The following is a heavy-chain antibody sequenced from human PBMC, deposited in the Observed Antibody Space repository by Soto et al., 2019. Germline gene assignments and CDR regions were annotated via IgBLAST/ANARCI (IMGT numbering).Heavy chain of an antibody. V-gene: IGHV4-39*01. CDR2: IYYSGST. J-gene: IGHJ4*02. CDR3: ARVKLEEDYGADY. CDR1: GDSISSSSYY. D-gene: IGHD4-17*01. Sequence: KLSETLSITCTVSGDSISSSSYYWGWIRQPPGKGLEWIGSIYYSGSTYYNPSLKSRVTISVDTSKNQFSLKLSSVTAADTAVYYCARVKLEEDYGADYWGQVTLGTV.